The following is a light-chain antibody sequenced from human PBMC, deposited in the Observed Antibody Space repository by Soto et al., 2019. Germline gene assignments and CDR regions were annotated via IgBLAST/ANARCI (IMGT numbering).Light chain of an antibody. V-gene: IGLV1-36*01. CDR1: TSNIGNNA. CDR3: AAWDESLNGRV. J-gene: IGLJ3*02. Sequence: QSVLTQPPSVSEAPRQRVTISCSGSTSNIGNNAVSWYQQLPGKAPKLLIYYDNLLSSGVSDRFSGSKSGTSASLAISGLQSEDEGDYYCAAWDESLNGRVFGGGTKVTVL. CDR2: YDN.